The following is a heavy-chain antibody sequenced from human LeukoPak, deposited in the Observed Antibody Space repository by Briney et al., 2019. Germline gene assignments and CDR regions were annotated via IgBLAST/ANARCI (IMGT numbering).Heavy chain of an antibody. Sequence: PGGSLRLSCAASGFTFSTYWMSWVSQAPGKGLEWVANIKEDGSEKYYVDSVKGRFTISRDNAKNSLYLQMNSLRAEDTAVYYCARDFDGVQAFDIWGQGTMLTVSS. CDR2: IKEDGSEK. CDR1: GFTFSTYW. V-gene: IGHV3-7*01. J-gene: IGHJ3*02. CDR3: ARDFDGVQAFDI. D-gene: IGHD3-16*01.